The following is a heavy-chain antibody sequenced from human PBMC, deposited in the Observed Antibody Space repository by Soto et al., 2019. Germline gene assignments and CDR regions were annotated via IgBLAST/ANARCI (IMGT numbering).Heavy chain of an antibody. CDR1: GFTFSSYG. D-gene: IGHD2-2*01. J-gene: IGHJ4*02. CDR2: IWYDGSNK. Sequence: GSLRLSCAASGFTFSSYGMHWVRQAPGKGLEWVAVIWYDGSNKYYADSVKGRFTISRDNSKNTLYLQMNSLRAEDTAVYYCARGDCSSTSCFGYWGQGTLVTVSS. V-gene: IGHV3-33*01. CDR3: ARGDCSSTSCFGY.